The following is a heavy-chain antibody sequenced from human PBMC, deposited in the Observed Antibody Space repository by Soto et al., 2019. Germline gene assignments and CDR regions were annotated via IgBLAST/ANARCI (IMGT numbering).Heavy chain of an antibody. J-gene: IGHJ4*02. D-gene: IGHD3-10*01. CDR1: GFTFSNYT. V-gene: IGHV3-30*04. CDR3: AGRSGSSDY. CDR2: ISYDEIDK. Sequence: GGSLRLSCAASGFTFSNYTMHWVRQAPGKGLEWVALISYDEIDKYFADAVKGRFTISRDNSKNTLYLQMDSLRAEDTAVYYCAGRSGSSDYWGRGSLVTVSS.